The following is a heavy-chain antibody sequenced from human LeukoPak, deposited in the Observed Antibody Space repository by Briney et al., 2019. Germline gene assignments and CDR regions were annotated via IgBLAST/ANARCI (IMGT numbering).Heavy chain of an antibody. D-gene: IGHD7-27*01. Sequence: GGSLRLSCAASGFTFSSYGMHWVRQAPGKGLEWVAVISYDGSNKYYADSVKGRFTISRDNSKNTLYLQMNSLRAEDTAVYYCAKAQDWGFDYWGQGTLVTVSS. V-gene: IGHV3-30*18. CDR1: GFTFSSYG. J-gene: IGHJ4*02. CDR3: AKAQDWGFDY. CDR2: ISYDGSNK.